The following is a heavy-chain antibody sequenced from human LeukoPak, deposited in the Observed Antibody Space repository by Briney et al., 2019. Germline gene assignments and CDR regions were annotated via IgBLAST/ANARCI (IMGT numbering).Heavy chain of an antibody. CDR2: INHSGST. V-gene: IGHV4-34*01. CDR3: ARVAVVNDAFDI. CDR1: GGSFSGYY. J-gene: IGHJ3*02. Sequence: PSETLSLTCAVYGGSFSGYYWSWIRQPPGKGLEWIGEINHSGSTNYNPSLKSRVTISVDTSKNQFSLKLCSVTAADTAVYYCARVAVVNDAFDIWGQGTMVTVSS.